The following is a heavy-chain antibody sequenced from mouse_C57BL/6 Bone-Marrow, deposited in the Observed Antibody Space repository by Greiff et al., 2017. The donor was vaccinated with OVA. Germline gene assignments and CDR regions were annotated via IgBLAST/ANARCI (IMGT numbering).Heavy chain of an antibody. D-gene: IGHD1-1*02. CDR3: AREGLFWYFDV. CDR2: INYDGSST. J-gene: IGHJ1*03. Sequence: EVKLVESAGGLVQPGSSMKLSCTASGFTFSDYYMAWVRQVPEKGLEWVANINYDGSSTYYLDSLKSRFIISRDNAKNILYLQMSSLKSEDTATYYCAREGLFWYFDVWGTGTTVTVSS. V-gene: IGHV5-16*01. CDR1: GFTFSDYY.